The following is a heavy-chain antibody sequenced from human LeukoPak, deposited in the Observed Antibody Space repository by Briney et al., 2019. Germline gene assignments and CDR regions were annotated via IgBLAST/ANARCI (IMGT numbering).Heavy chain of an antibody. CDR1: GFTFSSYT. Sequence: GGSLRLSCAASGFTFSSYTMSWVRQAPGKGLEWVSGIGATGVSTFYGDSVKGRFTMSRDNSKNTLYLRMDSLRAEDTAVYYCAKDQGGYSAYGHLDYWGQGTLVTVSS. J-gene: IGHJ4*02. D-gene: IGHD5-12*01. V-gene: IGHV3-23*01. CDR3: AKDQGGYSAYGHLDY. CDR2: IGATGVST.